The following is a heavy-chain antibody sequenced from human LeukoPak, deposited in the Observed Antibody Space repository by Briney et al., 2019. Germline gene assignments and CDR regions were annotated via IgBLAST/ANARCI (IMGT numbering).Heavy chain of an antibody. J-gene: IGHJ4*02. V-gene: IGHV1-69*06. Sequence: SVKVSCKASGGTFSSYAISWVRQAPGQGLEWMGGIIPIFGTANYSQKSQGRVTITADKSTSTAYMELSSLRSEDTAVYYCARGCIAAAGSYYLDYWGQGTLVTVSS. D-gene: IGHD6-13*01. CDR3: ARGCIAAAGSYYLDY. CDR1: GGTFSSYA. CDR2: IIPIFGTA.